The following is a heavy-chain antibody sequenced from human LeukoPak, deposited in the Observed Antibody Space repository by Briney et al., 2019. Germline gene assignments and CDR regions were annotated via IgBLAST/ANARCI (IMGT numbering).Heavy chain of an antibody. J-gene: IGHJ5*02. CDR3: ARLPYYDILTGYFNGEWFDP. CDR1: GGSVSSGSYY. CDR2: IYYSGST. D-gene: IGHD3-9*01. Sequence: SETLSLTCTVSGGSVSSGSYYWSWIRQPPGKGLEWIGYIYYSGSTNYNPSLKSRVTISVDTSKSQFSLKLSSVTAADTAVYYCARLPYYDILTGYFNGEWFDPWGQGTLVTVSS. V-gene: IGHV4-61*01.